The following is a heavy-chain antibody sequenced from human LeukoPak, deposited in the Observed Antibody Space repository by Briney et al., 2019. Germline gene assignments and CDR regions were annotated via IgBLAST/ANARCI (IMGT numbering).Heavy chain of an antibody. D-gene: IGHD3-22*01. Sequence: PGGSLRLSCAASGFTFSSYAMSWVRQAPGKGLEWVSAISSSGGSTYYADSVKGRFTISRDNSKNTLYLQMNSLRAEDTAVYYCANLDAYDSSGYYLRNWFDPWGQGTLVTVSS. CDR2: ISSSGGST. CDR1: GFTFSSYA. V-gene: IGHV3-23*01. CDR3: ANLDAYDSSGYYLRNWFDP. J-gene: IGHJ5*02.